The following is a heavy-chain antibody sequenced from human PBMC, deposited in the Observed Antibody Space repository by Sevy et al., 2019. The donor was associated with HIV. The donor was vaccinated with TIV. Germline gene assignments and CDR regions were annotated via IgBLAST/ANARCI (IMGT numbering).Heavy chain of an antibody. CDR3: ARYCSGGSCALSDY. V-gene: IGHV3-21*01. D-gene: IGHD2-15*01. CDR2: ISSSSSYI. Sequence: GGSLRLSCAASGFTFSSYSMNWVRQAPGKGLEWVSSISSSSSYIYYADSVKGRFTIPRDNAKNSLYLQMNSLRAEDTAVYYCARYCSGGSCALSDYWGQGTLVTVSS. CDR1: GFTFSSYS. J-gene: IGHJ4*02.